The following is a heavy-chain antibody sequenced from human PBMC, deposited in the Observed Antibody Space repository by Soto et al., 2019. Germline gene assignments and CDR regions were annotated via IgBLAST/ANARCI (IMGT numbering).Heavy chain of an antibody. Sequence: GGSLRLSCAASGFTFSSYAMHWVRQAPGKGLEWVAVISYDGSNKYYADSVKGRFTISRDNSKNTLYLQMNSLRAEETAVYYCARDYYGPFDYWGQGTLVTVSS. CDR2: ISYDGSNK. CDR3: ARDYYGPFDY. J-gene: IGHJ4*02. V-gene: IGHV3-30-3*01. D-gene: IGHD3-10*01. CDR1: GFTFSSYA.